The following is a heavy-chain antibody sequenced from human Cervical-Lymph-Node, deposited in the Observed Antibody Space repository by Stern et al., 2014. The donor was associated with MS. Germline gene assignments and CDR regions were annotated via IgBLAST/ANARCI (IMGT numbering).Heavy chain of an antibody. D-gene: IGHD2-15*01. CDR1: GGTFSSYA. Sequence: QVTLMQSGAEVKKPAPSVKVSCKASGGTFSSYAMRWVRQAPGQGLEWNGGINPIFGTANYAQKFQGRVTITADESTSTAYMELSSLRSEDTAVYYCGSGRRGYFDYWGQGTLVTVSS. CDR2: INPIFGTA. V-gene: IGHV1-69*01. J-gene: IGHJ4*02. CDR3: GSGRRGYFDY.